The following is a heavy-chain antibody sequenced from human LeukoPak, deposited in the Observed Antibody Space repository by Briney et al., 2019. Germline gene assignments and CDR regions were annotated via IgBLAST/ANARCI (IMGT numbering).Heavy chain of an antibody. Sequence: GGSLRLSCAASGFTFSNAWMSGVRQAPEKGLEWVGRIKSKTDGGTTDYAAAVKGRFTISRDDSKTTLYLQMNSLKTEDTAVYYCTTATSRDYYDSSGLGFDAFDIWGQGTMVTVSS. CDR1: GFTFSNAW. D-gene: IGHD3-22*01. V-gene: IGHV3-15*01. J-gene: IGHJ3*02. CDR3: TTATSRDYYDSSGLGFDAFDI. CDR2: IKSKTDGGTT.